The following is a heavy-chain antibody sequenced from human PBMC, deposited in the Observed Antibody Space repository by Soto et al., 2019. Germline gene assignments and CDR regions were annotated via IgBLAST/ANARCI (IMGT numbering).Heavy chain of an antibody. CDR3: AREDLGDHVDSSGMDV. CDR1: GGSISSGDYY. J-gene: IGHJ6*02. D-gene: IGHD3-10*01. CDR2: IYYSGST. V-gene: IGHV4-30-4*01. Sequence: QVQLQESGPGLVKPSQTLSLTCTVSGGSISSGDYYWSWIRQPPGKGLEWIGYIYYSGSTYYNPSLKSRVTISVDTSKNQFSLKLSSVTAADTAVYYCAREDLGDHVDSSGMDVWGQGTTVTVSS.